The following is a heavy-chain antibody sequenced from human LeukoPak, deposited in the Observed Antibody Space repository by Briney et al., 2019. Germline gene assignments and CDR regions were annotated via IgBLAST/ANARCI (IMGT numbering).Heavy chain of an antibody. Sequence: PSETLSLTCAVSGYSISSGYQWGWIRQPPGKGLEWIGSIYHSGTTYYSPSLKSRVTMSVDTSKNQFSVKLSSVTAADTAVYYCARRPYGGFEYWGQGALVTVSS. J-gene: IGHJ4*02. CDR1: GYSISSGYQ. V-gene: IGHV4-38-2*01. CDR3: ARRPYGGFEY. CDR2: IYHSGTT. D-gene: IGHD3-10*01.